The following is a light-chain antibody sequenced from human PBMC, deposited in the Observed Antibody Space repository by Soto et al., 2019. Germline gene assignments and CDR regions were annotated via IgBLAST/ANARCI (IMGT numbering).Light chain of an antibody. CDR3: QSYDSSNQV. Sequence: NFMLTQPHSVSESPGKTVIISCTGGSGSVASNYVQWSQQRPGSVPTTVFYDYNGVPDRFSGSIDSSSNSASPTISGLKSEDEADYCCQSYDSSNQVFGGGTKLTVL. CDR2: DYN. J-gene: IGLJ3*02. CDR1: SGSVASNY. V-gene: IGLV6-57*02.